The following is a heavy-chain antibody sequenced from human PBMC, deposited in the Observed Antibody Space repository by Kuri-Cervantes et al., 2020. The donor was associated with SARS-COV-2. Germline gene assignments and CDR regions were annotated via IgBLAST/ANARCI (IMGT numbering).Heavy chain of an antibody. J-gene: IGHJ4*02. Sequence: SETLSLTCAVSGYSISSGYYWGWIRQPPGKGLEWIGNIYHSGSTYYNPSLKSRVTISVDTSTSQFSLKLSSVTAADTAVFYCAKIIGGGGPIDYWGQGTLVTVSS. CDR3: AKIIGGGGPIDY. CDR1: GYSISSGYY. D-gene: IGHD2-15*01. V-gene: IGHV4-38-2*01. CDR2: IYHSGST.